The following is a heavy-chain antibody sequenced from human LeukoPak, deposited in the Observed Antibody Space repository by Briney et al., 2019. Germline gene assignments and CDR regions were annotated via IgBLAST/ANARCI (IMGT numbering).Heavy chain of an antibody. J-gene: IGHJ4*02. Sequence: SETLSLTCAVYGGSFSGYYWSWIRQPPGKGLEWIGEINHSGSTNYNPSLKSRVTISVDTSKNQFSLKLSSVTAADTAVYYCARALYSSSWFLDYWGQGTLVTVSS. CDR3: ARALYSSSWFLDY. D-gene: IGHD6-13*01. CDR1: GGSFSGYY. CDR2: INHSGST. V-gene: IGHV4-34*01.